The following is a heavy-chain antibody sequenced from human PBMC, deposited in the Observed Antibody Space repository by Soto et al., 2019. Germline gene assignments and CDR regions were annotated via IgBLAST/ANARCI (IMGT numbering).Heavy chain of an antibody. V-gene: IGHV3-11*03. CDR2: ISGSSDNI. Sequence: GGSLRLSCAASGFTFSDYFMSWIRQAPGKGLEWVSFISGSSDNIKYADSVKGRFTISRDTAKNTLYLQMNSLRAEDTAVYYCASRSATVLSLTYWGPGTQVTFS. J-gene: IGHJ4*02. CDR3: ASRSATVLSLTY. CDR1: GFTFSDYF. D-gene: IGHD2-8*01.